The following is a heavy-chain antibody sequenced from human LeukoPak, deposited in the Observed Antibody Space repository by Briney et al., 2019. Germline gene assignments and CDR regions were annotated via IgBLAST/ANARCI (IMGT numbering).Heavy chain of an antibody. J-gene: IGHJ4*02. CDR1: GGTFSSYA. V-gene: IGHV1-69*06. CDR2: IIPIFGTA. D-gene: IGHD3-3*01. CDR3: ARAWHDFWSGYYFDY. Sequence: SVKVSCKASGGTFSSYAISWVRQAPGQGLEWMGGIIPIFGTANYAQKFQGRVTITADKSTSTAYMELSSLRSEDTAVYYCARAWHDFWSGYYFDYWGQGTLVTVSS.